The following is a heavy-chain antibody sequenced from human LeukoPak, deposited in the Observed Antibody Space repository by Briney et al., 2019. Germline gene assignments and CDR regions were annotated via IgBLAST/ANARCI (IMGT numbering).Heavy chain of an antibody. D-gene: IGHD3-22*01. CDR3: AKVHLTYYYDSSGYGFQDY. J-gene: IGHJ4*02. Sequence: PGGSLRLSCAASGFTFSSYGMHWVRQAPGKGLEWVAVISYDGSNKYYPDSVKGRFTISRDNSKNTLYLQMNSLRAEDTAVYYCAKVHLTYYYDSSGYGFQDYWGQGTLVTVSS. V-gene: IGHV3-30*18. CDR2: ISYDGSNK. CDR1: GFTFSSYG.